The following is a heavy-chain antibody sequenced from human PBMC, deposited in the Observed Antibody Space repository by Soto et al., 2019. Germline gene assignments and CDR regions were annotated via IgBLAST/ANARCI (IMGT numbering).Heavy chain of an antibody. D-gene: IGHD2-15*01. CDR1: GGSVSSGSYY. CDR2: IYYSGST. CDR3: ARTYCSGGSCHFDY. V-gene: IGHV4-61*01. J-gene: IGHJ4*02. Sequence: SETLSLTCTVSGGSVSSGSYYWSWIRQPPGKGLEWIGYIYYSGSTNYNPSLKSRVTISVDTSKNQFSLKLSSVTAADTAVYYCARTYCSGGSCHFDYWGQGTLVTVSS.